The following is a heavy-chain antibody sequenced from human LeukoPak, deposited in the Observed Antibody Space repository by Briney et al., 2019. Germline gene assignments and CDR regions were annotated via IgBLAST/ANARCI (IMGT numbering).Heavy chain of an antibody. V-gene: IGHV4-39*01. CDR1: GGSISSSSYY. CDR3: ARHITAMASFDY. J-gene: IGHJ4*02. CDR2: IYYRGIT. D-gene: IGHD5-18*01. Sequence: SETLSLTCTVTGGSISSSSYYWGWIRQPPGKGLEWIGSIYYRGITYYNPSLKSRVTISVDTSKNQFSLKLSSVTAADTAVYYCARHITAMASFDYWGQGTLVTVSS.